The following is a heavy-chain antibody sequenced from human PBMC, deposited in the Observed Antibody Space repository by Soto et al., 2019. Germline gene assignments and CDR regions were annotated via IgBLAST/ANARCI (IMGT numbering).Heavy chain of an antibody. CDR2: ISSSSSYI. CDR1: GFTFSSYS. D-gene: IGHD1-26*01. Sequence: EVQLVESGGGLVKPGGSLRLSCAASGFTFSSYSMNWVRQAPGKGLEWVSSISSSSSYIYYADSVKGRFTISRDNAKNSLYLQMNSLRAEDTAVYYCARASTQRASKGVDYWGQGTLVTVSS. CDR3: ARASTQRASKGVDY. V-gene: IGHV3-21*01. J-gene: IGHJ4*02.